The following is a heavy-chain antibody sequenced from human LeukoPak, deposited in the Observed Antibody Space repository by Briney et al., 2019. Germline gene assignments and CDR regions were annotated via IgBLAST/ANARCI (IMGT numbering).Heavy chain of an antibody. D-gene: IGHD5-18*01. Sequence: PGVSLRLSCAASGFTFSSYAMHWVRQAPGKGLEYVSAISSNGGSTYYANSVKGRFTISRDNSKNTLYLQMGSLRAEDTAFYHCVRDRSYGAFDYWGQGTLVTVSS. CDR1: GFTFSSYA. CDR2: ISSNGGST. V-gene: IGHV3-64*01. J-gene: IGHJ4*02. CDR3: VRDRSYGAFDY.